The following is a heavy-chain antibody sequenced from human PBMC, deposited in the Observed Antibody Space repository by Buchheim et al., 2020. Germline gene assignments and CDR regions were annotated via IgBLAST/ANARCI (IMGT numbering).Heavy chain of an antibody. CDR3: ARVGYCSSATCPRGYFDT. CDR1: GYSITSGYY. V-gene: IGHV4-38-2*02. D-gene: IGHD2-2*01. Sequence: QVQLLESGPGQVKPSETLSLTCTVSGYSITSGYYWGWIRQPPGKGLEWVGSINQSGSAYYHSSLKSRVTMSVDTSKNQFSLKLSSVTAADTAVYYCARVGYCSSATCPRGYFDTWGQGTL. CDR2: INQSGSA. J-gene: IGHJ4*02.